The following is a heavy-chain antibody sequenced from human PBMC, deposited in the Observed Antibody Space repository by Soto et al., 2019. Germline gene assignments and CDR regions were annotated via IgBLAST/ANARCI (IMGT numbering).Heavy chain of an antibody. J-gene: IGHJ4*02. Sequence: EVQLVESGGGLVQPGGSLRLSCVASGFTFNSYSMNWVRQAPGKGLEWVSYINSGSTSVCYADSVKGRFTISRDNAKNSLYLQMNRLRAEDTAVYYCASGAAPDAYWGQGTLVTVSS. CDR2: INSGSTSV. CDR3: ASGAAPDAY. V-gene: IGHV3-48*01. D-gene: IGHD6-13*01. CDR1: GFTFNSYS.